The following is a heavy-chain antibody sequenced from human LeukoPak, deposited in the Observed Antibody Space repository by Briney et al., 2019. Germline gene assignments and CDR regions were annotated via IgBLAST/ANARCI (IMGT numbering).Heavy chain of an antibody. V-gene: IGHV3-23*01. Sequence: GGSLRLSCAASGFTFSSYAMSWVRQAPGKGLEWVSAISGSGGSTYSADSVKGRFTISRDNSKNTLYLQMNSLRAEDTAVYYCAKDLWGYSYGENGALDYWGQGTLVTVSS. CDR3: AKDLWGYSYGENGALDY. J-gene: IGHJ4*02. D-gene: IGHD5-18*01. CDR1: GFTFSSYA. CDR2: ISGSGGST.